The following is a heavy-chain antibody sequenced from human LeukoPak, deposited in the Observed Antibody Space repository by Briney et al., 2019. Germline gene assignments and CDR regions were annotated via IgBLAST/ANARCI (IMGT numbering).Heavy chain of an antibody. CDR1: GGSISSYY. CDR2: IYYSGST. J-gene: IGHJ4*02. V-gene: IGHV4-59*08. D-gene: IGHD3-10*01. CDR3: ARDSEGQRITSIGQFEY. Sequence: KSPETLSLTCTVSGGSISSYYWSWIRQPPGKGLEWIGYIYYSGSTNYNPSLKSRVTISVDTSKNQFSLKLSSVTAADTAVYYCARDSEGQRITSIGQFEYWGQGTLVTVSS.